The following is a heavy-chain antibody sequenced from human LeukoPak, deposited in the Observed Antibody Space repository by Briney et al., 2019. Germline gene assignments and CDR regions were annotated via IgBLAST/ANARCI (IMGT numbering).Heavy chain of an antibody. CDR2: MNPNSGNT. Sequence: ASVKVSCKASGYTFTSYDINWVRQATGQGLEWMGWMNPNSGNTGYAQKFQGRVTMTRNTSISTAYMELSSLRSEDTAVYYCAVLCGNSRDTYFDYWGQGTLVTVSS. J-gene: IGHJ4*02. CDR1: GYTFTSYD. D-gene: IGHD4-23*01. V-gene: IGHV1-8*01. CDR3: AVLCGNSRDTYFDY.